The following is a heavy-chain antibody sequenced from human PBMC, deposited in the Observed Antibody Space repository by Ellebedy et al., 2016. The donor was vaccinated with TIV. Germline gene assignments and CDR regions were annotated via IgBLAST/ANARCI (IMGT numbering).Heavy chain of an antibody. CDR2: LYSDDKT. CDR3: VRSGKSDGYFDY. CDR1: GFTASTNY. Sequence: PGGSLRLSCAASGFTASTNYMSWVRQAPGKGLAWVSVLYSDDKTYYADSVKGRFTFSRDNSRNTVSLQMSGLRAEDTAIYYCVRSGKSDGYFDYWGQGTLVTVSS. J-gene: IGHJ4*02. V-gene: IGHV3-53*01. D-gene: IGHD3-10*01.